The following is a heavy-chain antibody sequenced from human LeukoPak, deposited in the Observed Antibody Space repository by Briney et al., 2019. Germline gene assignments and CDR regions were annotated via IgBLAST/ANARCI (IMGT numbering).Heavy chain of an antibody. CDR1: GITFSTSG. CDR3: ARVLRGFDY. J-gene: IGHJ4*02. CDR2: IRSDGSNK. V-gene: IGHV3-30*02. Sequence: GGSLRLSCAASGITFSTSGMHWVRQAPGKGLEWVAFIRSDGSNKYHADSVKGRFTISRDNSKDTLYLQMNSLRAEDTAVYYCARVLRGFDYWGQGTLVTVSS. D-gene: IGHD3-16*01.